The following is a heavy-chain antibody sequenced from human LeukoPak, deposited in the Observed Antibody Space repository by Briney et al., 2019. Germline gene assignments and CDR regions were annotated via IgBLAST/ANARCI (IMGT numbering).Heavy chain of an antibody. CDR1: GGSFSGHY. CDR2: INHSGYI. J-gene: IGHJ5*02. CDR3: ARHVGTYCSGGSCYSSWFDP. D-gene: IGHD2-15*01. V-gene: IGHV4-34*01. Sequence: KPSETLSLTCAVYGGSFSGHYWSWIRQPPGKGLEWIGEINHSGYIDYNPSLKSRVTVSVDTSKNQFSLKLSSVTAADTAVYYCARHVGTYCSGGSCYSSWFDPWGQGTLVTVSS.